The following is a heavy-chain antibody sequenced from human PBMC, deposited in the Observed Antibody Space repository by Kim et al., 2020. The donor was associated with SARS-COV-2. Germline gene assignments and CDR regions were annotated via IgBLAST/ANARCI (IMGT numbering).Heavy chain of an antibody. V-gene: IGHV3-48*02. CDR2: ISTSSSTI. CDR3: ASRQPAYYYGMDV. CDR1: GLTFSTYS. D-gene: IGHD1-1*01. J-gene: IGHJ6*02. Sequence: GGSLRLSCAASGLTFSTYSMNWVRQAPGKGLEWVSYISTSSSTIYYADSVKGRFTISRDNAKNSLYLQMNSLRDEDTAVYYCASRQPAYYYGMDVWGQGTTVTVSS.